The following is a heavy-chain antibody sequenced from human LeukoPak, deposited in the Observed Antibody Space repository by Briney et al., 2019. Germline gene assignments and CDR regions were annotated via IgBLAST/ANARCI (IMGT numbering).Heavy chain of an antibody. CDR1: GLSFSSFA. D-gene: IGHD3-10*01. CDR2: HRGNGET. J-gene: IGHJ4*02. V-gene: IGHV3-23*01. Sequence: GGSLRLSCAASGLSFSSFAMSWVRQGPARGLEWFSSHRGNGETFYADSVKGRFTLYSDSSRNTVYLQMNNLRVEDTAIYYCARASWVSSTDAVRWGQGTLVTVSS. CDR3: ARASWVSSTDAVR.